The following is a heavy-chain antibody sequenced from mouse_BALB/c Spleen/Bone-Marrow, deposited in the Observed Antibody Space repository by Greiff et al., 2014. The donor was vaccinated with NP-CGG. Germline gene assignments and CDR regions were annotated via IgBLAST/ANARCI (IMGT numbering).Heavy chain of an antibody. CDR2: IWTGGST. J-gene: IGHJ2*01. CDR3: ARNHRGYYFDY. V-gene: IGHV2-2*02. CDR1: GFSLTTYG. D-gene: IGHD3-1*01. Sequence: QVQLKQSGPGLVQPSQSLSITCTVSGFSLTTYGVHWVRQSPGKGLEWLGVIWTGGSTVYNAAFISRLSISKDNSKSQVFFEMNSLQANDTAIYYCARNHRGYYFDYWGQGTTLTVSS.